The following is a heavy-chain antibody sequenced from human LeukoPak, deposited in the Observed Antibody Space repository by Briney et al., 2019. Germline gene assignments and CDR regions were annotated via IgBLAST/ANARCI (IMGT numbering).Heavy chain of an antibody. CDR3: ARQTGSGLFILP. CDR1: GVSISSSNSY. CDR2: IYYSGNT. Sequence: SETLSLTCTVSGVSISSSNSYWGWIRQPPGKRLEWIGSIYYSGNTYYNASLTSQVSISIDTSKNQFSLRLTSVTAADTAVYYCARQTGSGLFILPGGQGTLVTVSS. J-gene: IGHJ4*02. V-gene: IGHV4-39*01. D-gene: IGHD3/OR15-3a*01.